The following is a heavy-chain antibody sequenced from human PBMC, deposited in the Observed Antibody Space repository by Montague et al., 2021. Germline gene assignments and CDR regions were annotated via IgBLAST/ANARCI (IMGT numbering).Heavy chain of an antibody. Sequence: SLRLSCAASGFTFSNYWMHWVRQAPGKGLVWVSHIKYDGSRTGYADSVKGRFTNSRDNAKNTLYLQMNSLRVEDTAVYYCARSAFASAIDPWGQGTLVTVSS. CDR3: ARSAFASAIDP. CDR2: IKYDGSRT. J-gene: IGHJ5*02. CDR1: GFTFSNYW. V-gene: IGHV3-74*01. D-gene: IGHD6-25*01.